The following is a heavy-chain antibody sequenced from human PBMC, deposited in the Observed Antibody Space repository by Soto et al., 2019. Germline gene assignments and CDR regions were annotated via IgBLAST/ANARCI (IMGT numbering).Heavy chain of an antibody. D-gene: IGHD3-10*01. V-gene: IGHV4-59*01. CDR3: ARDRDRGHNRFDP. CDR2: TDYSGST. J-gene: IGHJ5*02. CDR1: GGSISRYY. Sequence: QVQLQESGPGLVKPSETLSLTCTVSGGSISRYYWSWIRQPPGKGLEWIGYTDYSGSTNYNPSLKSRATIILDTSRSQCSLKLSSLTAADTDVYYCARDRDRGHNRFDPSGQGTLVTVSS.